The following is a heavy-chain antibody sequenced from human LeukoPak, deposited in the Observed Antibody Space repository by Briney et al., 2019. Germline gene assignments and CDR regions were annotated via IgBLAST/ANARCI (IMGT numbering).Heavy chain of an antibody. V-gene: IGHV4-59*11. Sequence: SETLSLTCTVSGGSFSGHHWSWIRQPPGKGLEWIGYINYSGTTNYNPSLKSRVIMSVDTSKNQFSLRLTSVTAADTAVYYCARAPEASGSYMCDYWGQGTLVTVSS. D-gene: IGHD3-10*01. CDR2: INYSGTT. CDR3: ARAPEASGSYMCDY. J-gene: IGHJ4*02. CDR1: GGSFSGHH.